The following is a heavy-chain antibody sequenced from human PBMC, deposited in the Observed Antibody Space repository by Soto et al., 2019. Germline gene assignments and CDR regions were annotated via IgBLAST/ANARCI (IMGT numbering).Heavy chain of an antibody. Sequence: GGSLRLSCAASGFTFSSYAMSWVRQAPGKGLEWVSAISGRGGSTYYADSVKGRFTISRDNSKNTLYLQMNSLRAEDTAVYYCAKDLSYSSSSPFDYWGQGTLVTVSS. CDR3: AKDLSYSSSSPFDY. D-gene: IGHD6-13*01. J-gene: IGHJ4*02. CDR1: GFTFSSYA. V-gene: IGHV3-23*01. CDR2: ISGRGGST.